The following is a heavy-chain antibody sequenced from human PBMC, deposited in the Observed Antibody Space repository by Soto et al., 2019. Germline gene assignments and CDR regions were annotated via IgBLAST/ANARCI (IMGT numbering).Heavy chain of an antibody. CDR2: IDWDDDK. Sequence: PTLVNPTQTLTLTCTFSGFSLSTSGMCVSWIRQPPGKALEWLALIDWDDDKYYSTSLKTRLTISKDTSKNQVVLTMTNMDPVDTATYYCARTLYSSSSSPSDYWGQGTLVTVSS. J-gene: IGHJ4*02. CDR1: GFSLSTSGMC. D-gene: IGHD6-6*01. V-gene: IGHV2-70*01. CDR3: ARTLYSSSSSPSDY.